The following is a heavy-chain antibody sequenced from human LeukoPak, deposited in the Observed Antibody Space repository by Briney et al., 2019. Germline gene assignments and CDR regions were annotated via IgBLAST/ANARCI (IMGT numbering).Heavy chain of an antibody. CDR2: IRSKAYGGTA. D-gene: IGHD3-10*01. V-gene: IGHV3-49*04. J-gene: IGHJ4*02. CDR1: GFTFGDYA. Sequence: GGSLLLSCITSGFTFGDYAMSWVRQAPGKGLEWVGFIRSKAYGGTAEYAASVKGRFTISRDDSKSIAFLQMNNLKSEDTAVYYCTRGPTRYGSVTYYFFDYWGQGTLVTVSS. CDR3: TRGPTRYGSVTYYFFDY.